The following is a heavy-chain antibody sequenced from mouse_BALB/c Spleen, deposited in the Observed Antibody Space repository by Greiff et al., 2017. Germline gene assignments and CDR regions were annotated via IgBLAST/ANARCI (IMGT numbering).Heavy chain of an antibody. CDR1: GFTFSSYT. J-gene: IGHJ4*01. CDR2: ISSGGST. CDR3: ARQDYGTPYYAMDY. V-gene: IGHV5-6-4*01. Sequence: EVMLVESGGGLVKPGGSLKLSCAASGFTFSSYTMSWVRQTPEKRLEWVATISSGGSTYYPDTVKGRFTISRDNAKNTLYLQMSSLKSEDTAMYYCARQDYGTPYYAMDYWGQGTSVTVSS. D-gene: IGHD1-1*01.